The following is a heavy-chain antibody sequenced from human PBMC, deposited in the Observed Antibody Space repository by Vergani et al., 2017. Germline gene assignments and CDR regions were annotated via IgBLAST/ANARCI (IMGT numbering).Heavy chain of an antibody. CDR3: ARGAPAWD. CDR1: GFTFSSYG. V-gene: IGHV3-NL1*01. CDR2: IYSGGST. J-gene: IGHJ4*02. Sequence: QVQLVESGGGVVQPGRSLRLSCAASGFTFSSYGMHWVRQAPGKGLEWVSVIYSGGSTYYADSVKGRFTISRDNSKNTLYLQMNSLRAEDTAVYYCARGAPAWDWGQGTLVTVSS.